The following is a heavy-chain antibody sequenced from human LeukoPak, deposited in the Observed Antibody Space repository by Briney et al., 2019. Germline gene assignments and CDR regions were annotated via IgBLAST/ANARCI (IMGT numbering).Heavy chain of an antibody. CDR2: IGGSGGST. V-gene: IGHV3-23*01. D-gene: IGHD6-13*01. CDR3: AKVETAAAATLRGFDY. Sequence: GGSLRLSCAASGFTFSSYAMSWVRQAPGKGLEWVASIGGSGGSTYYADSVKGRFTISRDNSKNTLYLQMNSLRAEDTAVYHCAKVETAAAATLRGFDYWGQGTLVTVSS. J-gene: IGHJ4*02. CDR1: GFTFSSYA.